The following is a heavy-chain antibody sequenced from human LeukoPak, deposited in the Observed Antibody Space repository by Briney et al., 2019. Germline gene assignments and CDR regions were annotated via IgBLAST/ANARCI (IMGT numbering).Heavy chain of an antibody. CDR2: INSDGSST. CDR3: AMGPYYYDSSGYYY. D-gene: IGHD3-22*01. J-gene: IGHJ4*02. V-gene: IGHV3-74*01. Sequence: GGSLRLSCAASGFTFSSYWMHSVRQAPGKGLVWVSRINSDGSSTSYADSVKGRFTISRDNAKNTLYLQMNSLRAEDTAVYYCAMGPYYYDSSGYYYWGQGTLVTVSS. CDR1: GFTFSSYW.